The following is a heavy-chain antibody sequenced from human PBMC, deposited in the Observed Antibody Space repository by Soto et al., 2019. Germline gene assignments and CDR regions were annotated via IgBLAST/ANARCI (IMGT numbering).Heavy chain of an antibody. Sequence: EVQLLESGGGLVQPVGSLRLSCAASGFTFNNFAMSWVRQAPGKGLEWVSSISDGGGSTYYGDSVKGRFTISRDNSKNPLYLQMNSLRAEDTAVYYCARCPGEKCARNTIFGVVGEGFDYWGQGTLVTVSS. V-gene: IGHV3-23*01. D-gene: IGHD3-3*01. J-gene: IGHJ4*02. CDR3: ARCPGEKCARNTIFGVVGEGFDY. CDR2: ISDGGGST. CDR1: GFTFNNFA.